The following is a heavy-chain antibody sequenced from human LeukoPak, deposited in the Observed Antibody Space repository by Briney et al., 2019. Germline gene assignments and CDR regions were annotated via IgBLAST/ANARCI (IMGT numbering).Heavy chain of an antibody. J-gene: IGHJ3*01. D-gene: IGHD3-16*01. V-gene: IGHV3-23*01. CDR3: TKAVGGGRDAYDV. Sequence: PGGSLSLSCVASRISFRHHAMNWVRQAPGKRLEWVSSIFDSGAPSYYADSVKGRFTISRDNSQNTFYLQMENLRPEDSATYYCTKAVGGGRDAYDVWSQGTRVIVSS. CDR2: IFDSGAPS. CDR1: RISFRHHA.